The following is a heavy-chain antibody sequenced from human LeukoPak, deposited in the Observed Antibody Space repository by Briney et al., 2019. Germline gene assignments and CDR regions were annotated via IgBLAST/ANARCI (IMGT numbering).Heavy chain of an antibody. V-gene: IGHV4-39*01. CDR2: IYYSGST. CDR3: ARQAGIAAAAAFDY. Sequence: SETLSLTCTVSGGSISSSSYYWGWIRQPPGKGLEWIGSIYYSGSTYYNPSLKSRVTISVDTSKNQFSLKLSSVTAADTAVYYCARQAGIAAAAAFDYWGQGTLVTVSS. D-gene: IGHD6-13*01. J-gene: IGHJ4*02. CDR1: GGSISSSSYY.